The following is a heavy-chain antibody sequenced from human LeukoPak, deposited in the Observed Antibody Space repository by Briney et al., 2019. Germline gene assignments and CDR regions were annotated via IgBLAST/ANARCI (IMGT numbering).Heavy chain of an antibody. J-gene: IGHJ6*02. CDR1: GFTFSSYG. CDR3: AKDETVTDYYYYGMDV. V-gene: IGHV3-30*18. D-gene: IGHD4-17*01. CDR2: ISYDGSNK. Sequence: GGSLRLSCAASGFTFSSYGMHWVRQAPGKGLEWVAVISYDGSNKYYADPVKGRFTISRDNSKNTLYLQMNSLRAEDTAVCYCAKDETVTDYYYYGMDVWGQGTTVTVSS.